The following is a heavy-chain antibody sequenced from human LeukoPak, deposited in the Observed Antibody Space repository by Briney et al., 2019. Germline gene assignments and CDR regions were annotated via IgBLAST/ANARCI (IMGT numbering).Heavy chain of an antibody. V-gene: IGHV4-59*11. Sequence: PSETLSLTCTVSGGSISSHYWSWIRQPPGKGLEWIGYIYYSGSTNYNPSLKSRVTISVDTSKNQFSLKLSSVTAADTAVYYCARWALGITDYWGQGTLVTVSS. J-gene: IGHJ4*02. D-gene: IGHD7-27*01. CDR2: IYYSGST. CDR1: GGSISSHY. CDR3: ARWALGITDY.